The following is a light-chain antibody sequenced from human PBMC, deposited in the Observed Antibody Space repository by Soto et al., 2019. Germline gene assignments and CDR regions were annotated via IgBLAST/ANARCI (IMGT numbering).Light chain of an antibody. CDR1: QDIRNY. J-gene: IGKJ2*01. CDR3: QQYHSYPHT. CDR2: AAS. Sequence: DIQVTQSPPSLSAFVGDRVTITCRASQDIRNYLAWFQQKPGSPPKSLISAASNLQSGVPSRFSGSGSGTDFTLTIDSLQPEDFATYYCQQYHSYPHTFGQGTELEIK. V-gene: IGKV1-16*01.